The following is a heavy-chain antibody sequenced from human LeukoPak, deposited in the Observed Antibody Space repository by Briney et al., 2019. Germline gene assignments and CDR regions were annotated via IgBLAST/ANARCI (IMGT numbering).Heavy chain of an antibody. D-gene: IGHD3-10*01. V-gene: IGHV3-23*01. J-gene: IGHJ4*02. CDR2: IRSGAYT. CDR1: GFTFSSYA. Sequence: GGSLRLSCAASGFTFSSYAMTWVRQAPGKGLEWVSTIRSGAYTYYADSVKGRLSVSRDNSKNTRYLEKNSLRAEDAAVYYCARISVVSRSGPLDYWGQGTLVTVSS. CDR3: ARISVVSRSGPLDY.